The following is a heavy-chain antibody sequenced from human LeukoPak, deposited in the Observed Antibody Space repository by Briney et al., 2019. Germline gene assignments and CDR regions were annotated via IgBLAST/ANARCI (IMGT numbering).Heavy chain of an antibody. V-gene: IGHV3-53*01. D-gene: IGHD3-3*01. CDR1: GFTFSSYA. CDR2: IYSGGST. Sequence: PGGSLRLSCAASGFTFSSYAMSWVRQAPGKGLEWVSVIYSGGSTYYADSVKGRFTISRDNSKNTLYLQMNSLRAEDTAVYYCARGPLLRWGLGGRGMDVWGQGTTVTVSS. J-gene: IGHJ6*02. CDR3: ARGPLLRWGLGGRGMDV.